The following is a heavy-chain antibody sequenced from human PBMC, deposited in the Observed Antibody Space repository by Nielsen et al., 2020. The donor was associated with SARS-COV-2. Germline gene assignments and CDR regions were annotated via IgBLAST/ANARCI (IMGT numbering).Heavy chain of an antibody. CDR1: GGTFSSYT. D-gene: IGHD5-12*01. V-gene: IGHV1-69*04. Sequence: SVKVSCKASGGTFSSYTISWVRQAPGQGLEWMGRIIPILGIANYAQKFQGRVTITADKSTSTAYMELSSLRSEDTAVYYCAREGAEPGGGIVATMNYYYYGMDVWGQGTTVTVSS. J-gene: IGHJ6*02. CDR3: AREGAEPGGGIVATMNYYYYGMDV. CDR2: IIPILGIA.